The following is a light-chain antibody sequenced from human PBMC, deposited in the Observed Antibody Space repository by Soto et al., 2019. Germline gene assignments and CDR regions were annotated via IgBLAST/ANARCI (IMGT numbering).Light chain of an antibody. CDR3: QQYNNWPRT. Sequence: EIVMTQSPATLSVSPGERATLSCRASQSVSSNLAWYQQKPGQAPRLLIYGASTRATGIPARFSGSGSGTEFTLTISSLQSGDFAVYYCQQYNNWPRTFGQGTK. CDR1: QSVSSN. CDR2: GAS. V-gene: IGKV3-15*01. J-gene: IGKJ1*01.